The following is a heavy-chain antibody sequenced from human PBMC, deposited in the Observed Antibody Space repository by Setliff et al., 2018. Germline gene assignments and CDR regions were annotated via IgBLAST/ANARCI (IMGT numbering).Heavy chain of an antibody. CDR2: IYYSGST. D-gene: IGHD3-22*01. CDR1: GGSISGGGYY. Sequence: SETLSLTCTVSGGSISGGGYYWSWIRQHPRKGLEWIGYIYYSGSTNYTPSLKSRVTLSVDTSRNHFPLKLNSVTAADTAVYYCARSGYYSIDAFDIWGQGTMVTVSS. CDR3: ARSGYYSIDAFDI. J-gene: IGHJ3*02. V-gene: IGHV4-31*03.